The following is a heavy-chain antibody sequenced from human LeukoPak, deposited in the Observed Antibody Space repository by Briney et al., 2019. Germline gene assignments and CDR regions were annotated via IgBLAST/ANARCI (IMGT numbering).Heavy chain of an antibody. CDR1: GGSISSSSYC. V-gene: IGHV4-39*07. CDR2: VCYSGST. CDR3: ARVQARYGFDY. D-gene: IGHD4-17*01. J-gene: IGHJ4*02. Sequence: SETLSLTCTVSGGSISSSSYCWGWIRQPPGKGLEWIGSVCYSGSTYYNPSLKSRVTISVDTSKNQFSLKLSSVTAADTAVYYCARVQARYGFDYWGQGTLVTVSS.